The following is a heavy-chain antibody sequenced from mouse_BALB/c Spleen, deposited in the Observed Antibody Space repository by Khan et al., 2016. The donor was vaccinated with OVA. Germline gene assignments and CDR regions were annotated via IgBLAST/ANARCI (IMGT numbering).Heavy chain of an antibody. J-gene: IGHJ2*01. CDR3: ARTTYYFDY. CDR2: ILPGSGST. Sequence: QVQLKQSGAEVMKPGPSVKISCKATGYTFSSYWIEWVKQRPGHGLEWIGEILPGSGSTNYNEKFKGKATFTADTSSNTAYMQLSSLTSEDSAVYYCARTTYYFDYWGQGTTLTVSS. V-gene: IGHV1-9*01. CDR1: GYTFSSYW.